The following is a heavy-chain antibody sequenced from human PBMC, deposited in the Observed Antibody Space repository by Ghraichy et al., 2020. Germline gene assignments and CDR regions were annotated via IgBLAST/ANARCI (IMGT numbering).Heavy chain of an antibody. CDR3: ARDPHHIGCSSTSCYLYGMDV. Sequence: ASVKVSCKASGYTFTSYYMHWVGQAPGQGLEWMGIINPSGGSTSYAQKFQGRVTMTRDTSTSTVYMELSSLRSEDTAVYYCARDPHHIGCSSTSCYLYGMDVWGQGTTVTVSS. J-gene: IGHJ6*02. CDR2: INPSGGST. V-gene: IGHV1-46*01. D-gene: IGHD2-2*01. CDR1: GYTFTSYY.